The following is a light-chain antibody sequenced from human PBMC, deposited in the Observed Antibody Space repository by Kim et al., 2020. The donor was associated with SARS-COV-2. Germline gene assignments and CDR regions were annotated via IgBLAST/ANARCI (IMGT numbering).Light chain of an antibody. CDR2: DAS. CDR1: QTIYSNY. CDR3: NTYATTPRLGT. V-gene: IGKV3D-20*01. Sequence: EIVLTQSPATLSLSPGERATLSCGASQTIYSNYLAWYQQKPGLAPRLLIYDASSRATGVPDRFSGSGSGTDFTLTISRLEPEDFAVYYCNTYATTPRLGTFGQG. J-gene: IGKJ1*01.